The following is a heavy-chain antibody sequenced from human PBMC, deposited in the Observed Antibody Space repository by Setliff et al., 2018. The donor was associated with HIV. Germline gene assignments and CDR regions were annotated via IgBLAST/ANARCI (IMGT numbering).Heavy chain of an antibody. CDR2: IHHSGNT. CDR3: ARSRTSSGYYGVTGYGMDV. CDR1: GYSISSGYY. Sequence: SETLSLTCPVSGYSISSGYYWVWIRQPPGRGLEWIGAIHHSGNTYYNPSLKSRVTISVATSKNQFSLKLNSVTTADTAVYYCARSRTSSGYYGVTGYGMDVWGQGTTVTVSS. J-gene: IGHJ6*02. V-gene: IGHV4-38-2*01. D-gene: IGHD3-22*01.